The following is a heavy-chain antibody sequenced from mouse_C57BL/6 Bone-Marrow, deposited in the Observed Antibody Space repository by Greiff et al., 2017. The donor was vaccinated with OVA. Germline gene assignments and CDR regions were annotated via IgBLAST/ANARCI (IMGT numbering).Heavy chain of an antibody. J-gene: IGHJ3*01. CDR3: ARAYYYGSSYWFAY. CDR2: IYPGSGST. Sequence: VQLKQPGAELVKPGASVKMSCKASGYTFTSYWITWVKQRPGQGLEWIGDIYPGSGSTNYNEKFKSKATLTVDTSSSTAYMQLSSLTSEDSAVYYCARAYYYGSSYWFAYWGQGTLVTVSA. V-gene: IGHV1-55*01. D-gene: IGHD1-1*01. CDR1: GYTFTSYW.